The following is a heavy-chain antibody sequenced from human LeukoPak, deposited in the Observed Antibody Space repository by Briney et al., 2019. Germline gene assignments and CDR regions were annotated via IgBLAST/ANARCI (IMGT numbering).Heavy chain of an antibody. Sequence: GSLRLSCSASGFTFSSYAMTWIRQPPGKGLEWIGNVENTGSINYNPSLESRVTISVDTSKNQFSLRLNSVTAADTAVYYCATGYDFWSGHYAGGGPTNWGQGTLVTVSS. CDR1: GFTFSSYA. V-gene: IGHV4-59*01. J-gene: IGHJ4*02. CDR2: VENTGSI. D-gene: IGHD3-3*01. CDR3: ATGYDFWSGHYAGGGPTN.